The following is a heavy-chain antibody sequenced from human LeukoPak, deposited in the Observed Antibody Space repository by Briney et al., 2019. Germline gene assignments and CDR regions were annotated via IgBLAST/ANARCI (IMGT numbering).Heavy chain of an antibody. CDR1: GGSFSGYY. CDR2: INHSGST. V-gene: IGHV4-34*01. J-gene: IGHJ4*02. CDR3: ARRSMVRGVNWDY. D-gene: IGHD3-10*01. Sequence: PSETLSLTCAVYGGSFSGYYWSWIRQPPGKGLEWIGEINHSGSTNYNPSLKSRVTISVDTSKNQFSLKLSSVTAADTAVYYCARRSMVRGVNWDYWGQGTLVTVSS.